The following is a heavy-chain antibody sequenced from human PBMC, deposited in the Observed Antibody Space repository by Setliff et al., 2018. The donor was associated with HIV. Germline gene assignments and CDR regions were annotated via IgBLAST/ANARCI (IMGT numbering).Heavy chain of an antibody. J-gene: IGHJ1*01. CDR2: IYDSGVT. CDR3: TRRQWGTSGYYEFFQQ. V-gene: IGHV4-59*11. D-gene: IGHD3-3*01. Sequence: SETLSLTCSVSGATISSHFWSWIRQSPGKGLEWIGTIYDSGVTKYNPSLQTRVRVSVDTSKSHLSLSLTSVTPADTAVYYCTRRQWGTSGYYEFFQQWGQGSLVTVSS. CDR1: GATISSHF.